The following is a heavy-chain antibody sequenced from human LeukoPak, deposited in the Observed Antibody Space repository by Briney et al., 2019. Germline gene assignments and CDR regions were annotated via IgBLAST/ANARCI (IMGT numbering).Heavy chain of an antibody. CDR1: GGSISRYY. CDR3: ARVPTTGGNDDAFDI. V-gene: IGHV4-59*01. D-gene: IGHD4-23*01. Sequence: SETLSLTCSVSGGSISRYYWSWIRQPPGKGLEWIGYIYHSGSTNSNPSLKTRLTISLDTSNKEVSLKLSSVTAADTAVYYCARVPTTGGNDDAFDIWGQGTMVTVSS. CDR2: IYHSGST. J-gene: IGHJ3*02.